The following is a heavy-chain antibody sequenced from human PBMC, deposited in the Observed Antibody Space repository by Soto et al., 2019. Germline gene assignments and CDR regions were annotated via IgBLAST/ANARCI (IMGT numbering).Heavy chain of an antibody. V-gene: IGHV4-31*03. CDR3: ARDKDYYDSSGPEDDAFDI. Sequence: QVQLQESGPGLVKPSQTLSLTCTVSGGSISSGGYYWSWIRQHPGKGLEWIGYIYYSGSTYYNPSLKSRVTILVDTSKNQFALKLSSVTAADTAVYYCARDKDYYDSSGPEDDAFDIWGQGTKVTVSS. CDR1: GGSISSGGYY. CDR2: IYYSGST. J-gene: IGHJ3*02. D-gene: IGHD3-22*01.